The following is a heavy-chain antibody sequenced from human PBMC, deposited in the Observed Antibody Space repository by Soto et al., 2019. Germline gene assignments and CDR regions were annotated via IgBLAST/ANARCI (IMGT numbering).Heavy chain of an antibody. CDR1: GGTFSSYA. J-gene: IGHJ5*02. D-gene: IGHD2-2*01. Sequence: SVKVSCKASGGTFSSYAISWVRQAPGQGLEWMGGIIPIFGTANYAQKFQGRVTITADESTSTAYMELSSLRSEDTAVYYCARVIVVVPAATLGWFDPWGQGTLVTVSS. CDR3: ARVIVVVPAATLGWFDP. CDR2: IIPIFGTA. V-gene: IGHV1-69*13.